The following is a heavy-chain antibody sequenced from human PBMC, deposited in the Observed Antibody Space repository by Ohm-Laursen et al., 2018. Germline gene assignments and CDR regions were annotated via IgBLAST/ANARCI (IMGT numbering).Heavy chain of an antibody. CDR2: ISGSGGST. J-gene: IGHJ4*02. D-gene: IGHD6-6*01. Sequence: SLRLSCAASGFTFSSYAMSWVRQAPGKGLEWVSAISGSGGSTYYADSVKGRFTISRDNAKNSLYLQMNSLRAEDTAVYYCAKGLIADRLTPIDYWGQGTLVTVSS. CDR3: AKGLIADRLTPIDY. CDR1: GFTFSSYA. V-gene: IGHV3-23*01.